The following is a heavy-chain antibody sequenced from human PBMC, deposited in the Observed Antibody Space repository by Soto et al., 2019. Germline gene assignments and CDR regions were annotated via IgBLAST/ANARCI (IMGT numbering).Heavy chain of an antibody. Sequence: SETLSLTCAISGGSITSSNWWGWVRQPPGKGLEWIGEIYHSGSTNYNPSLESRLTISVDKSKNQFSLNLASVTAADTAIYYCARDLQGSSGWCRNWLDPWGQGTLVT. J-gene: IGHJ5*02. D-gene: IGHD6-13*01. CDR3: ARDLQGSSGWCRNWLDP. CDR2: IYHSGST. CDR1: GGSITSSNW. V-gene: IGHV4-4*02.